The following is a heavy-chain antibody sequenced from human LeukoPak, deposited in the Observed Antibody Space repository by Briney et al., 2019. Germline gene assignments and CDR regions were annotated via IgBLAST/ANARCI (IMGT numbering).Heavy chain of an antibody. CDR2: IYYSGST. J-gene: IGHJ6*03. D-gene: IGHD2-15*01. V-gene: IGHV4-59*11. Sequence: SETLSLTCTVSGGSISSHYWSWIRQPPGKGLEWIGYIYYSGSTNYNPSLKSRVTISVATSKNQYSLKLSSVTAADTAVYYCARVVADYYMDVWGKGSTVTVSS. CDR3: ARVVADYYMDV. CDR1: GGSISSHY.